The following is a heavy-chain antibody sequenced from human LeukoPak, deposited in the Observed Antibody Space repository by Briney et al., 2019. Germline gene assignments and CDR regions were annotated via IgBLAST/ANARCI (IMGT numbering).Heavy chain of an antibody. V-gene: IGHV4-39*02. CDR1: GDSFPTTTYY. J-gene: IGHJ5*01. D-gene: IGHD1-1*01. CDR3: TKERAGTIVDS. Sequence: SETVSLTCTVSGDSFPTTTYYWGWIRQPPGKGLEWIGSVYYTGGTYYNPSLKSRLTISLDTSKNQFSLKLSSVTAADTALYYCTKERAGTIVDSWGQGALVTVSS. CDR2: VYYTGGT.